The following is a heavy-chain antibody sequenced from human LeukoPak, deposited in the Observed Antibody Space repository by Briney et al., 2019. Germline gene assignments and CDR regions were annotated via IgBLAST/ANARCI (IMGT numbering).Heavy chain of an antibody. CDR3: ATSADYSTVQYCSRTSCSFDY. Sequence: GASVKVSCRASGYTFTGYYMHWVRQAPGQGLEWMGWINPNNGGTNYAQKFQGRVTMTRDTSISTAYMELSRLRSDDTAVSYCATSADYSTVQYCSRTSCSFDYWGQGTLVTVSS. CDR1: GYTFTGYY. V-gene: IGHV1-2*02. J-gene: IGHJ4*02. CDR2: INPNNGGT. D-gene: IGHD2-2*01.